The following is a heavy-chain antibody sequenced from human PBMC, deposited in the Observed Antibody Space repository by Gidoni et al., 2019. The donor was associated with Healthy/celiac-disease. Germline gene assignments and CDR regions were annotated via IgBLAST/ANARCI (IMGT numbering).Heavy chain of an antibody. CDR3: ASFSLLLGGDTAMANDY. Sequence: TCAVYGGSFSGYYWSWIRQPPGKGLEWIGEINHSGSTNYNPSLKSRVTISVDTSKNQFSLKLSSVTAADTSVYYCASFSLLLGGDTAMANDYWGQGTLVTVSS. V-gene: IGHV4-34*01. J-gene: IGHJ4*02. D-gene: IGHD5-18*01. CDR1: GGSFSGYY. CDR2: INHSGST.